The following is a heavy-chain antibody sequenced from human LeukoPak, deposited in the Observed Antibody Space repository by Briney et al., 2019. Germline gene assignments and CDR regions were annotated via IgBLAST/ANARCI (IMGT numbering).Heavy chain of an antibody. CDR1: GFTFDDYT. J-gene: IGHJ4*02. D-gene: IGHD3-3*01. CDR2: ISWDGGST. Sequence: GSLRLSCAASGFTFDDYTMHWVRQAPGKGLEWVSLISWDGGSTYYADSVKGRFTISRDNAKNSLYLQMNSLRAEDTAVYYCASISRFLIDYWGQGTLVTVSS. V-gene: IGHV3-43*01. CDR3: ASISRFLIDY.